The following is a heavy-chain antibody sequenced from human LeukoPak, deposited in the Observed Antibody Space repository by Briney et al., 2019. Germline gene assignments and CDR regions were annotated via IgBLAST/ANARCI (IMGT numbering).Heavy chain of an antibody. J-gene: IGHJ4*02. CDR2: INPNSGGT. Sequence: GASVKVSCKASGYTFTGYYMHWVRRAPGQGLEWMGRINPNSGGTNYAQKFQGRVTMTRDTSISTAYMELSRLRSDDTAVYYCAISFRGVSTFDYWGQGTLVTVSS. V-gene: IGHV1-2*06. D-gene: IGHD3-10*01. CDR3: AISFRGVSTFDY. CDR1: GYTFTGYY.